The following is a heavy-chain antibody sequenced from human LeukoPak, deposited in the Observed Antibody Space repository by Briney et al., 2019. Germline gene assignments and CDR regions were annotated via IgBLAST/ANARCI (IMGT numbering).Heavy chain of an antibody. Sequence: ASVKVSCKASGYTFTSYDINWVRQATGQGLEWMGWMNPNSGNTGYAQKFQGRVTMTRNTSISTAYMELSSLRSEDTAVYYCARVGSGGLKWLYELLRYYYYYYGMDVWGQGTTVTVSS. CDR3: ARVGSGGLKWLYELLRYYYYYYGMDV. CDR1: GYTFTSYD. J-gene: IGHJ6*02. CDR2: MNPNSGNT. D-gene: IGHD3-3*01. V-gene: IGHV1-8*01.